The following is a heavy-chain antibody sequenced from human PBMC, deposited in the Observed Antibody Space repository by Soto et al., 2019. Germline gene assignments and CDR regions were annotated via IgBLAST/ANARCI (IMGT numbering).Heavy chain of an antibody. Sequence: QVQLQESGPGLVKPSETLSLTCAVSGGSISNYYWSWIRQPAGKGLEWIGRFYASGYTNYNHSLKSRVTMSLDISKNQFSLRLSSVTAADADVCYCARGNQVAMSDYWGQGTLVTVSS. V-gene: IGHV4-4*07. CDR3: ARGNQVAMSDY. CDR1: GGSISNYY. CDR2: FYASGYT. J-gene: IGHJ4*02.